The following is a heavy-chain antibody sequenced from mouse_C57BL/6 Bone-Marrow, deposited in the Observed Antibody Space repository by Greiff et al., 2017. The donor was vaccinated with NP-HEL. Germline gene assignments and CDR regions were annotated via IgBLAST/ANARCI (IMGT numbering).Heavy chain of an antibody. D-gene: IGHD1-1*01. CDR2: ISNLAYSI. J-gene: IGHJ3*01. CDR3: AREDYGSSYPAWFAY. V-gene: IGHV5-15*01. Sequence: EVQVVESGGGLVQPGGSLKLSCAASGFTFSDYGMAWVRQAPRKGPEWVAFISNLAYSIYYADTVTGRFTISRENAKNTLYLEMSSLRSEDTAMYYCAREDYGSSYPAWFAYWGQGTLVTVSA. CDR1: GFTFSDYG.